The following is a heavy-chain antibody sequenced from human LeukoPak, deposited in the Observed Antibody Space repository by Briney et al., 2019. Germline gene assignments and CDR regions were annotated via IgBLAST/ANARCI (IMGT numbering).Heavy chain of an antibody. V-gene: IGHV4-39*07. Sequence: PSETLSLTCTVSGGSITITNYYWGWIRQPPGKGLEWVGNIYYDGSTYYNPSLKSRVTISVDTSKNQFSLKLSSVTAEDTAVYYCSSGSHIDYWGPGTPVTVSS. CDR1: GGSITITNYY. CDR3: SSGSHIDY. CDR2: IYYDGST. D-gene: IGHD3-10*01. J-gene: IGHJ4*02.